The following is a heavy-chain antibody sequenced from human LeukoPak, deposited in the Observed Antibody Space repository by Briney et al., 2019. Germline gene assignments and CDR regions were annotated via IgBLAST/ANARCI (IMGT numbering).Heavy chain of an antibody. CDR2: MNPNSGNT. Sequence: ASVKVSCKASGYTFTSYYMHWVRQAPGQGLEWMGWMNPNSGNTGYAQKFQGRVTMTRNTSISTAHMELSSLRSEDTAVYYCARAHAYSSGWYYFDYWGQGTLVTVSS. V-gene: IGHV1-8*02. D-gene: IGHD6-19*01. CDR3: ARAHAYSSGWYYFDY. J-gene: IGHJ4*02. CDR1: GYTFTSYY.